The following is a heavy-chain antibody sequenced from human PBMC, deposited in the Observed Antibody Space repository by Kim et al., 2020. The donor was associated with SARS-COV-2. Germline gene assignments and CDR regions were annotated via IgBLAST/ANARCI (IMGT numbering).Heavy chain of an antibody. CDR3: ARDGRSVAYYFDY. V-gene: IGHV1-3*01. CDR1: GYTFTSYC. Sequence: ASVKVSCKASGYTFTSYCLHWVRQAPGQSLEWMGWIDVANTNTHYSKNFQGRVTISRDTSATTVYMELSSLRSEDTAVYYCARDGRSVAYYFDYWGQGTRVSAS. CDR2: IDVANTNT. J-gene: IGHJ4*02.